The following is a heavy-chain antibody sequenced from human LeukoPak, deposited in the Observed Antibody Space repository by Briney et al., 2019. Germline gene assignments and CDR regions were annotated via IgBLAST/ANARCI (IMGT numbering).Heavy chain of an antibody. D-gene: IGHD2-2*01. CDR1: GFTFDDYA. CDR2: ISWNSGSI. J-gene: IGHJ6*03. Sequence: GGSLRLPCAASGFTFDDYAMHWVRQAPGKGLEWVSGISWNSGSIGYADSVKGRFTISRDNAKNSLYLQMNSLRAEDTALYYCAKEGSSTSSALFYCYYYMDVWGKGTTVTVSS. CDR3: AKEGSSTSSALFYCYYYMDV. V-gene: IGHV3-9*01.